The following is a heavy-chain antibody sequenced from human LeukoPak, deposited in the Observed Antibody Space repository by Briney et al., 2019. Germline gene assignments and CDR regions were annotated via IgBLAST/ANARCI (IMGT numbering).Heavy chain of an antibody. CDR2: IYHSGST. Sequence: PSGTLSLTCAVSGGSISSSNWWSWVRQPPGKGLEWIGEIYHSGSTNYNPSLKSRVTISVDTSKNQFSLKLSSVTAADTAVYYCARDGDYGDYVGWFDPWGQGTLVTVSS. V-gene: IGHV4-4*02. D-gene: IGHD4-17*01. CDR3: ARDGDYGDYVGWFDP. J-gene: IGHJ5*02. CDR1: GGSISSSNW.